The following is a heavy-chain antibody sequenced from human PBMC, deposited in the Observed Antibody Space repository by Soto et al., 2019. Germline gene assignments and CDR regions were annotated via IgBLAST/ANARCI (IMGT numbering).Heavy chain of an antibody. Sequence: EVQLLESGGGSVQPGGSLRLSCVASGFTFSSYAMSWVRQAPGKGLEWVSSINRMDGSTYYADSVRGRLTISRDNSKNTLYLQMNSLRAEDTAVYYCAKNYYFDHWGQGTLVTVSS. V-gene: IGHV3-23*01. J-gene: IGHJ4*02. CDR2: INRMDGST. CDR3: AKNYYFDH. CDR1: GFTFSSYA.